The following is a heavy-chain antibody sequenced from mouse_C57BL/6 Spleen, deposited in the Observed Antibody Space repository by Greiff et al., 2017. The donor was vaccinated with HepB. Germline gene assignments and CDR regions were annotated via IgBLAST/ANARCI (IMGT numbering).Heavy chain of an antibody. Sequence: VQLQQSGPELVKPGASVKISCKASGYSFTGYYMNWVKQSPEKSLEWIGEINPSTGGTTYNQKFKAKATLTVDKSSSTAYMQLKSLTSEDSAVYYCARGGANWDYWGQGTTLTVSS. CDR2: INPSTGGT. D-gene: IGHD4-1*01. V-gene: IGHV1-42*01. CDR1: GYSFTGYY. CDR3: ARGGANWDY. J-gene: IGHJ2*01.